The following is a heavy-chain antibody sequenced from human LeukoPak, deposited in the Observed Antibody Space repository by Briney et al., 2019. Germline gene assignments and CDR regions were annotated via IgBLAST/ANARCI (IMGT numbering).Heavy chain of an antibody. Sequence: ASVKVSCKASGGTFSSYAISWVRQAPGQGLEWMGWINPNSGGTNYAQKFQGWVTMTRDTSISTAYMELSRLRSDDTAVYYCARGTRYYYDSSGPTSPTDAFDIWGQGTMVTVSS. CDR2: INPNSGGT. J-gene: IGHJ3*02. V-gene: IGHV1-2*04. D-gene: IGHD3-22*01. CDR1: GGTFSSYA. CDR3: ARGTRYYYDSSGPTSPTDAFDI.